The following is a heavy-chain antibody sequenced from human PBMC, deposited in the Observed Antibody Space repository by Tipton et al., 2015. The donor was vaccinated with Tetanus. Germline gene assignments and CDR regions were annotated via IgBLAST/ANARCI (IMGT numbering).Heavy chain of an antibody. CDR3: SRGFTYGYWYYFDY. J-gene: IGHJ4*02. D-gene: IGHD5-18*01. Sequence: QVQLVQSGAEVKKPGASVKVSCKASGYSFTSYSMHWVRQAPGQGPEWLGRVDPPGGTTTYAQKFSGRVTMARDTSTTTVYMYLSSLRSEDTAVYYCSRGFTYGYWYYFDYWGQGTLVAVSS. CDR1: GYSFTSYS. CDR2: VDPPGGTT. V-gene: IGHV1-46*01.